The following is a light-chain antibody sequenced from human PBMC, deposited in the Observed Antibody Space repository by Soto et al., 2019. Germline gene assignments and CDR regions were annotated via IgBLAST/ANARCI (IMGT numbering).Light chain of an antibody. CDR3: QQYNTYST. CDR2: DAS. J-gene: IGKJ5*01. V-gene: IGKV1-5*01. Sequence: DIQMTQSPSTLSPSVGDRVTITCRASQTINSWLAWYQQKPGKAPKVLIFDASSLKSGVPSRFSGNGSGTEFTLTISSLQPDDFATYYCQQYNTYSTFGQGTRLEIK. CDR1: QTINSW.